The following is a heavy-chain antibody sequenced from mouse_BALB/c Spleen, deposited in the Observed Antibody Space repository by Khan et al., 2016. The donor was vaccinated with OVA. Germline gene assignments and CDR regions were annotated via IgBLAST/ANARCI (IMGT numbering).Heavy chain of an antibody. CDR1: GYTFTSYT. D-gene: IGHD2-14*01. Sequence: QVQLQQSGAELARPGASVKMSCKASGYTFTSYTIHWIKKRPGQGLEWIGYINPSNGYTNYNQKFKDKATLTTDKSSTTAYLQLSSLTSDDSAVNNCVRDGAYHRNDGWIAYWGQGTLVTVSA. V-gene: IGHV1-4*01. CDR2: INPSNGYT. CDR3: VRDGAYHRNDGWIAY. J-gene: IGHJ3*01.